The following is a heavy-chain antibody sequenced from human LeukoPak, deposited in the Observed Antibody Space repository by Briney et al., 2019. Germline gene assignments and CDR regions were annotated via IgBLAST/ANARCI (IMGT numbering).Heavy chain of an antibody. CDR3: ASIDRGAYGYADY. V-gene: IGHV4-59*08. Sequence: SETLSLTCTVAGGSMNIYYWSWIRLPPGKGLEWIGFISYSGTTTYNPSLKSRLTISVDTSKSQFYLKVSSVTAADTAVYYCASIDRGAYGYADYWGQGTLVTVSS. J-gene: IGHJ4*02. D-gene: IGHD5-18*01. CDR2: ISYSGTT. CDR1: GGSMNIYY.